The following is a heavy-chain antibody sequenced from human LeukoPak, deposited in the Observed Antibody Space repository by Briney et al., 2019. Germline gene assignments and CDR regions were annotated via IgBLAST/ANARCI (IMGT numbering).Heavy chain of an antibody. J-gene: IGHJ4*02. CDR1: GFSFNGYA. V-gene: IGHV3-23*01. CDR3: TKDLMTGFSSGWYLAY. CDR2: TGGSDDNT. Sequence: GGPLRLSCEGSGFSFNGYAMSWVRQAPGKGLEWVAVTGGSDDNTHYADSVKGRFSISRDTSENRLFLQMNSLRPDDSALYYCTKDLMTGFSSGWYLAYWGQGTLVTVSS. D-gene: IGHD6-19*01.